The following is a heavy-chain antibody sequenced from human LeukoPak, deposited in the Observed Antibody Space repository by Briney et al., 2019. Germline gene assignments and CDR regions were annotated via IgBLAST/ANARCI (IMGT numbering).Heavy chain of an antibody. CDR1: GFTFSDYW. CDR2: INSDGSST. D-gene: IGHD6-13*01. J-gene: IGHJ4*02. Sequence: PGGSLTLTCAVSGFTFSDYWMSWVRQAPGKGLVWVSRINSDGSSTSYADSVKGRFTISRDNAKNTLYLQMNSLRAEDTAVYYCARGGPLIAAAPIYYFDYWGQGTLVTVSS. V-gene: IGHV3-74*01. CDR3: ARGGPLIAAAPIYYFDY.